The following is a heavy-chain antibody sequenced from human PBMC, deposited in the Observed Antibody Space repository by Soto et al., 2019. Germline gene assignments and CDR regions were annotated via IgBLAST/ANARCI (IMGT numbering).Heavy chain of an antibody. CDR3: ARDIVVVPAAPHDAFDI. V-gene: IGHV1-46*03. Sequence: GASVKVSCKASGYTFTSYYMHWVRQAPGQGLEWMGIINPSGGSTSYAQKFQGRVTMTRDTSTSTVYMELSSLRSEDTAVYYCARDIVVVPAAPHDAFDIWGQGTMVTVSS. CDR2: INPSGGST. D-gene: IGHD2-2*01. CDR1: GYTFTSYY. J-gene: IGHJ3*02.